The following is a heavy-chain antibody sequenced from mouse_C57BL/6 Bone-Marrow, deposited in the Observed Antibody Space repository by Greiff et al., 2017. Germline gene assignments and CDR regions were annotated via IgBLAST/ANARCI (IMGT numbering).Heavy chain of an antibody. CDR1: GYTFTSYW. CDR2: IDPNSGGT. V-gene: IGHV1-72*01. Sequence: QVQLQQPGAELVKPGASVKLSCKASGYTFTSYWMHWVKQRPGRGLEWLGRIDPNSGGTKYNDKFKSKATLTVDKPSSTAYMQRSSLTSEDSAVYYCASYYVSSYWYFDVWGTGTTVTVSS. D-gene: IGHD1-1*01. J-gene: IGHJ1*03. CDR3: ASYYVSSYWYFDV.